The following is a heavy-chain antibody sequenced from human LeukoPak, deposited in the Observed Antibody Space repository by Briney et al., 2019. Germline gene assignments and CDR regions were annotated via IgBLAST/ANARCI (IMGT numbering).Heavy chain of an antibody. CDR1: GFTFSSYA. Sequence: GGSLRLSCAASGFTFSSYAMSWVRQAPGKGLEWVSAISGSGGSTYYADSVKGRFTISRDNSKNTLYLQMNSLRAEDTAVYYCAKAGWQLVLLYYFDYWGQGTLVTVSS. D-gene: IGHD6-13*01. J-gene: IGHJ4*02. V-gene: IGHV3-23*01. CDR3: AKAGWQLVLLYYFDY. CDR2: ISGSGGST.